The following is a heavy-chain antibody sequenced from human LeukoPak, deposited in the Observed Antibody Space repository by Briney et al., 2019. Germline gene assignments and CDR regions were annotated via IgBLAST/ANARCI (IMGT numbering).Heavy chain of an antibody. V-gene: IGHV4-34*01. CDR1: GGSFSGYY. D-gene: IGHD2-15*01. CDR3: ARGTVVVKAFDI. J-gene: IGHJ3*02. CDR2: INHSGST. Sequence: SETLSLTCAVYGGSFSGYYWSWIRQPPGKGLEWIGEINHSGSTNYNPSPKSRVTISVDTSKNQFSLKLSSVTAADTAVYYCARGTVVVKAFDIWGQGTMVTVSS.